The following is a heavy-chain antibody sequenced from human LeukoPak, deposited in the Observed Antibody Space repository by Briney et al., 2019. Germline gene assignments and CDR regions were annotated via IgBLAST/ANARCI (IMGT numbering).Heavy chain of an antibody. J-gene: IGHJ5*02. CDR2: ISGSGGSP. CDR1: GFTFSSYA. CDR3: AKNRDSNYVSWFDP. Sequence: GGSLRLSCAASGFTFSSYAMSWVRQAPGKGLEWVSSISGSGGSPYYADSVKGRFTISRDISKNTLHLQMNSLRAEDTAVYYCAKNRDSNYVSWFDPWGQGTLVTVSS. D-gene: IGHD4-11*01. V-gene: IGHV3-23*01.